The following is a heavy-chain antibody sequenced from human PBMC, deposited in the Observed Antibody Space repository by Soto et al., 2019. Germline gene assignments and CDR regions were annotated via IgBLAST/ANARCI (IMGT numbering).Heavy chain of an antibody. J-gene: IGHJ4*02. CDR3: THGSGMGCNRWLPGF. CDR1: GFSLSTSGMG. Sequence: QITLKESGPPLVKPTQTLTLTCTFSGFSLSTSGMGVGWIRQPPGKALEWLALIYWDDDKRYSPSLKNRPTITKDTSKNHVVLTMTNMDPVDTATYYCTHGSGMGCNRWLPGFWGQGTLVTVSS. CDR2: IYWDDDK. V-gene: IGHV2-5*02. D-gene: IGHD5-12*01.